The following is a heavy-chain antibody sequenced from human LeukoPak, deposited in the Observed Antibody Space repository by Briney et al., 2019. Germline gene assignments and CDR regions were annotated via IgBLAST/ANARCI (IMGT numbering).Heavy chain of an antibody. V-gene: IGHV1-69*05. CDR3: ARAYCSGGSCYSALDY. CDR2: IIPIFGTA. Sequence: SVKVSCKASGGTFSSYAISWVRQAPGQGLEWMGRIIPIFGTANYAQKFQGRVTITTDESTSTAYMGLSSLRSEDTAVYYCARAYCSGGSCYSALDYWGQGTLVTVSS. J-gene: IGHJ4*02. CDR1: GGTFSSYA. D-gene: IGHD2-15*01.